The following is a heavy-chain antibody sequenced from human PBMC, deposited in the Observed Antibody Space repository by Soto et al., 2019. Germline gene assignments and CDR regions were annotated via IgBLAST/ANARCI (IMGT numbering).Heavy chain of an antibody. CDR1: GYSFTNYW. CDR2: IYPGDSDT. CDR3: ARHFPSTAWYFDL. Sequence: SLKISCKGSGYSFTNYWIGWVRQMPGKGLEWMGIIYPGDSDTRYSPSFQGQVTISADKSITTAYLQWSSLKASDTAMYYCARHFPSTAWYFDLWGRGTLVTVSS. J-gene: IGHJ2*01. V-gene: IGHV5-51*01.